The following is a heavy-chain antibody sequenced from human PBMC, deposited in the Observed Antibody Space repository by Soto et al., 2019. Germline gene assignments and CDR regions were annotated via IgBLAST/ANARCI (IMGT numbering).Heavy chain of an antibody. Sequence: PSETLSLTCTVSGGSISSGGYYWSWIRQHPGKGLEWIGYIDYSGSTYYNPSLKSRVTISVDTYKNQFSLKLSSVTAADTAVYYCARGASSSWYRWFDPWGQGILVTVSS. CDR3: ARGASSSWYRWFDP. CDR1: GGSISSGGYY. J-gene: IGHJ5*02. CDR2: IDYSGST. D-gene: IGHD6-13*01. V-gene: IGHV4-31*03.